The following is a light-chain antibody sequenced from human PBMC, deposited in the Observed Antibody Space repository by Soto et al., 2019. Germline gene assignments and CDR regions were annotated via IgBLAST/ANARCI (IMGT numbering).Light chain of an antibody. J-gene: IGKJ4*01. V-gene: IGKV1-12*01. CDR2: AAS. Sequence: DIQMTQSPSSVSASVGDRVTITCRASQGISNWLAWYQQQPGKAPKLLIYAASSLQSGVPSRFSGGGSGTHVTLIISSLQPEDFATYSCQQTNTFLPLSFGGGTKVEI. CDR1: QGISNW. CDR3: QQTNTFLPLS.